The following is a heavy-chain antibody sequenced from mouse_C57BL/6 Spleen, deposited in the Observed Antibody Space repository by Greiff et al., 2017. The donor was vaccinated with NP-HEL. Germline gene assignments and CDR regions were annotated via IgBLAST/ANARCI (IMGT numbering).Heavy chain of an antibody. Sequence: QVTLKESGPGILQSSQTLSLTCSFSGFSLSTSGMGVSWIRQPSGKGLEWLAHIYWDDDKRYNPSLKSRLTISKDTSRNQVFLKITSVDTVDTATYYCARRAGGLYDGYYEEYFDVWGTGTTVTVSS. CDR3: ARRAGGLYDGYYEEYFDV. CDR2: IYWDDDK. D-gene: IGHD2-3*01. V-gene: IGHV8-12*01. CDR1: GFSLSTSGMG. J-gene: IGHJ1*03.